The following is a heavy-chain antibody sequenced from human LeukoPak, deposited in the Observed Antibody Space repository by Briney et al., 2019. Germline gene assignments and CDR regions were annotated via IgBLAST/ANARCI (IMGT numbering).Heavy chain of an antibody. Sequence: GGSLRLSCAASGSTFSSYSMNWVRQAPGKGLEWVSSISSSSSYIYYADSVKGRFTISRDNAKNPLYLQMNSLRAEDAAVYYCARAAAGTRLTFDYWGQGTLVTVSS. D-gene: IGHD6-13*01. J-gene: IGHJ4*02. CDR2: ISSSSSYI. V-gene: IGHV3-21*01. CDR1: GSTFSSYS. CDR3: ARAAAGTRLTFDY.